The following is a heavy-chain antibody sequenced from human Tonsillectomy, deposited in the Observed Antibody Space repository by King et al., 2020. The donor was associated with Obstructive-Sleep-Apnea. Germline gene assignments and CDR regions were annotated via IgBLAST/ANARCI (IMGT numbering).Heavy chain of an antibody. J-gene: IGHJ4*02. CDR3: ARDPGYSGYDV. D-gene: IGHD5-12*01. Sequence: VQLQESGPGLVKPSQTLSLTCTVSGGSLRSVGYSWSWIRQHPGKGLEWIGYIHYSGSTSYNPSLKSRVTISMDRSKTQFSLKLTSVTAADTAVYYCARDPGYSGYDVWSQGTLITVSS. CDR1: GGSLRSVGYS. CDR2: IHYSGST. V-gene: IGHV4-31*03.